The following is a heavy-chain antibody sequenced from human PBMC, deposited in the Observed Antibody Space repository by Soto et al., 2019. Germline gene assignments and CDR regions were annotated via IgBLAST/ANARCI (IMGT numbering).Heavy chain of an antibody. CDR1: GGSISSSSYY. J-gene: IGHJ5*02. CDR3: ARDPAP. CDR2: IYYSGNT. V-gene: IGHV4-39*07. Sequence: SETLSLTCTVSGGSISSSSYYWGWIRQHPGKGLEWIGSIYYSGNTYYNPSLKSRVTISVDTSKNQFSLKLSSVTAADTAVYYCARDPAPWGQGTLVTVPQ.